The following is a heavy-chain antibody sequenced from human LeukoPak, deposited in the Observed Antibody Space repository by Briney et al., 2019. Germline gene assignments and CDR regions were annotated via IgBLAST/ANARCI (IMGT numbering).Heavy chain of an antibody. J-gene: IGHJ4*02. Sequence: ASVKVSCRASGYVFASHWVHWFRQAPGQGPEWVGFIKPDSGQTGLAQSLQGRVTLTRDTSISTVYMELNGLTFDDTAVYFCARDYPHQRFDIWGQGTLVTVSS. V-gene: IGHV1-2*02. D-gene: IGHD2-2*01. CDR3: ARDYPHQRFDI. CDR2: IKPDSGQT. CDR1: GYVFASHW.